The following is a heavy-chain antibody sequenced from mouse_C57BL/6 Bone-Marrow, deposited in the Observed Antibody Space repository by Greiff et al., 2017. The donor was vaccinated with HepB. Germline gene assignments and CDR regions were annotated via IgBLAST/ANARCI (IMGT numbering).Heavy chain of an antibody. CDR1: GFTFSDYG. V-gene: IGHV5-17*01. CDR3: ARLGGYYDWYFDV. Sequence: EVKLVESGGGLVKPGGSLKLSCAASGFTFSDYGMHWVRQAPEKGLEWVAYISSGSSTIYYADTVKGRFTISRDNAKNTLFLQMTSLRSEDTAMYYCARLGGYYDWYFDVWGTGTTVTVSS. CDR2: ISSGSSTI. J-gene: IGHJ1*03. D-gene: IGHD2-3*01.